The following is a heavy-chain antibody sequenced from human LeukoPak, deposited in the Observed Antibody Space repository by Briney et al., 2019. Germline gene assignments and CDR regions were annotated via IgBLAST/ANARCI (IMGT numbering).Heavy chain of an antibody. CDR1: GFTFDDYT. Sequence: GGSLRLSCAASGFTFDDYTMHWVRQAPGKGLEWVSLISWDGGSTYYADSVKGRFTISRDNSKNSLYLQMNSLRTEDTALYYCAKDRGSTVTTPLYDYWGQGTLVTVSS. V-gene: IGHV3-43*01. CDR2: ISWDGGST. CDR3: AKDRGSTVTTPLYDY. D-gene: IGHD4-17*01. J-gene: IGHJ4*02.